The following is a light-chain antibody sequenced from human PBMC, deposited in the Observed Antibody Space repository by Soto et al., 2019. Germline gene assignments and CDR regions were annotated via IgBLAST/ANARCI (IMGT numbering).Light chain of an antibody. V-gene: IGLV2-23*02. CDR3: CSYAGSSTLV. Sequence: QSALTQPASVSGSPGQSITIPCTGTSSDVGSYNLVSWYQHHPGKAPKLMIYEVSKRPSGVSNRFSGSKSGNTASLTISGLQAEDEADYYCCSYAGSSTLVFGTGTKLTVL. CDR1: SSDVGSYNL. CDR2: EVS. J-gene: IGLJ1*01.